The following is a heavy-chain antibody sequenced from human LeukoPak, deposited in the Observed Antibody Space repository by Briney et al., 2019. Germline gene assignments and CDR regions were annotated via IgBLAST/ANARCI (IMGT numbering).Heavy chain of an antibody. CDR2: INHSGST. CDR3: ARRFYYGSGSYYKSPTDLRPRPYYFDY. Sequence: SETLSLTCAVYGGSFSSYYWSWIRQPPGKGLEWIGEINHSGSTNYNPSLKSRVTISVDTSKNQFSLKLSSVTAADTAVYYCARRFYYGSGSYYKSPTDLRPRPYYFDYWGQGTLVTVSS. J-gene: IGHJ4*02. D-gene: IGHD3-10*01. CDR1: GGSFSSYY. V-gene: IGHV4-34*01.